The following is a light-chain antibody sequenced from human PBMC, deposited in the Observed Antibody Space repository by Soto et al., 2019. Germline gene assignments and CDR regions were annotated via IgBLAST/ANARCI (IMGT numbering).Light chain of an antibody. CDR3: CSYAGSYTFYV. J-gene: IGLJ1*01. CDR2: DVS. Sequence: QSVLTQPASVSGSPGQSITISCTGTSSDVGGYNYVSWYQHHPGKAPKLMIYDVSNRPSGVSNRFSGSKSGNTASLTISGLQAEDEADYYCCSYAGSYTFYVFGTGTKVTVL. CDR1: SSDVGGYNY. V-gene: IGLV2-14*03.